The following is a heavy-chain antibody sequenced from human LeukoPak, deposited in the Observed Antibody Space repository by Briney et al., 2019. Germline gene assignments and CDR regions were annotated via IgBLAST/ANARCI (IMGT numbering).Heavy chain of an antibody. CDR3: AVYCSGGSCSNPYYFDY. Sequence: MSSETLSLTCAVSGGSISSSNWWSWVRQPPGKGLEWIGEIYHSGSTNYNPSLESRVTISVDKSKNQFSLKLSSVTAADTAVYYCAVYCSGGSCSNPYYFDYWGQGTLVTVSS. CDR2: IYHSGST. J-gene: IGHJ4*02. V-gene: IGHV4-4*02. CDR1: GGSISSSNW. D-gene: IGHD2-15*01.